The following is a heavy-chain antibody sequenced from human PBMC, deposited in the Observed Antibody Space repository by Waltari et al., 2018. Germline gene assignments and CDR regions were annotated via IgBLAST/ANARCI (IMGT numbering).Heavy chain of an antibody. Sequence: QVQLQESGPGLVKPSQTLSLTCTVSGGSISSGSYYWSWIRQPAGKGLEWIGRIYTSGSTNSNPSRKSRVTISVDTSKNQFSLKLSSVTAADTAVYYCAREPPDIVVVPAAMGGGVWFDPWGQGTLVTVSS. CDR1: GGSISSGSYY. V-gene: IGHV4-61*02. CDR3: AREPPDIVVVPAAMGGGVWFDP. CDR2: IYTSGST. D-gene: IGHD2-2*01. J-gene: IGHJ5*02.